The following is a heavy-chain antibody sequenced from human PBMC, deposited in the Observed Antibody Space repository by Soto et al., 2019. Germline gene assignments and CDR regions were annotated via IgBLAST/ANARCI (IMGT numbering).Heavy chain of an antibody. CDR2: INAGNGNT. Sequence: ASVKVSCKASGYTFTSYAMHWVRQAPGQRLEWMGWINAGNGNTKYSQKFQGRVTITRDTSASTAYMELSSLRSDDTAVYYCARGKELRPRSILAGHLRVAFDIWGKGTMVTV. J-gene: IGHJ3*02. D-gene: IGHD3-9*01. CDR1: GYTFTSYA. CDR3: ARGKELRPRSILAGHLRVAFDI. V-gene: IGHV1-3*01.